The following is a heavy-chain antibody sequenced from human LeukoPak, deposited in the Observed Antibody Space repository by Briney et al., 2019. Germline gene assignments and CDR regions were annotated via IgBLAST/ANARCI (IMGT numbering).Heavy chain of an antibody. J-gene: IGHJ4*02. D-gene: IGHD3-10*01. V-gene: IGHV4-39*07. CDR3: ARDSYYYGSGSYGDLYDY. CDR2: IYYSGST. Sequence: SETLSLTCTVSGGSISSSSYYWGWIRQPPGKGLEWIGSIYYSGSTYYNPSLKSRVTISVDTSKNQFSLKLSSVTAADTAVYYCARDSYYYGSGSYGDLYDYWGQGTLVTVSS. CDR1: GGSISSSSYY.